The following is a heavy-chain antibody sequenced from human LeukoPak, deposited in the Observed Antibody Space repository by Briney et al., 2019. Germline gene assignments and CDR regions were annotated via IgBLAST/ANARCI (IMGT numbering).Heavy chain of an antibody. CDR3: ANRIRYFVWAPPHFHY. V-gene: IGHV4-4*02. CDR2: IYHSGST. D-gene: IGHD3-9*01. CDR1: GDSISSSNW. J-gene: IGHJ4*02. Sequence: PSGTLSLTCAVPGDSISSSNWWSWVRQPPGKGLEWIGEIYHSGSTNYNPSLGSRVTISVDKSKNQLSLKLSSVTAADTAVYYCANRIRYFVWAPPHFHYWGQGTLVTVSS.